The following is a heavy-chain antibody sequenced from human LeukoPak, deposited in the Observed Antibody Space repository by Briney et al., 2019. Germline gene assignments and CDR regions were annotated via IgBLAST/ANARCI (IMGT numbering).Heavy chain of an antibody. J-gene: IGHJ4*02. CDR2: IDGYCYLK. V-gene: IGHV3-21*06. CDR1: GFTFRIYT. Sequence: MSGGSLRLSCSGSGFTFRIYTMTWVRQAPGKGLEGVSSIDGYCYLKFYTDSQKGRYHIYRDNANNSVYPQMNPLTADDSGLYFCARDYSSGWFGKGAYWGQGTRVLASS. CDR3: ARDYSSGWFGKGAY. D-gene: IGHD6-19*01.